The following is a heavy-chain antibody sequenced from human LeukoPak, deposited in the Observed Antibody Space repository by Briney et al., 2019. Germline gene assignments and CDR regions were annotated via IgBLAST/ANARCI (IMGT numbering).Heavy chain of an antibody. V-gene: IGHV3-48*04. D-gene: IGHD6-19*01. CDR2: ISSSSSTI. J-gene: IGHJ4*02. Sequence: GGSLRLSCVASGFTFSSYSINWVRQAPGTGLEWVSYISSSSSTIYYADSVKGRFTISRDNAKNSLYLQMNSLRAEDTAVYYCAKRKRAVAGTTFPYYFDYWGQGTLVTVSS. CDR1: GFTFSSYS. CDR3: AKRKRAVAGTTFPYYFDY.